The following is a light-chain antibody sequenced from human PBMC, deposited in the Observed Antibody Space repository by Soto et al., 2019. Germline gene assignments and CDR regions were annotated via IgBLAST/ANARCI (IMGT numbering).Light chain of an antibody. CDR3: SAFGRSGTRV. Sequence: QSALTQPASVSGSPGQSVTISCTGTSSDVGGYRYVSWYQQHPGKAPNLMIYEVSSRPSGVSSRFSGSKSGNTASLTMSGLQDEDEDDYYCSAFGRSGTRVIGGGTQLTVL. CDR2: EVS. V-gene: IGLV2-14*01. CDR1: SSDVGGYRY. J-gene: IGLJ2*01.